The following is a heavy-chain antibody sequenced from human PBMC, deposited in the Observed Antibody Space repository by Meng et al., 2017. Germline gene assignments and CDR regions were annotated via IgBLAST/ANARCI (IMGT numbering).Heavy chain of an antibody. CDR2: INTNTGNP. Sequence: QVQLVQSGSELKKSEASVKVSCKASGYAFTSYGMNWVRQAPGQELEWMGWINTNTGNPTYAQGFTGRFVFSLDTSVSTAYLQISSLEAEDTAVYFCARDNGANGFDYWGQGTLVTVSS. CDR1: GYAFTSYG. V-gene: IGHV7-4-1*02. J-gene: IGHJ4*02. D-gene: IGHD4/OR15-4a*01. CDR3: ARDNGANGFDY.